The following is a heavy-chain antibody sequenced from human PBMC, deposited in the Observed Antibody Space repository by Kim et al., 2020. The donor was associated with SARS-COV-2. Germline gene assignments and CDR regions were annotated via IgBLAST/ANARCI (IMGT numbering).Heavy chain of an antibody. V-gene: IGHV4-34*01. J-gene: IGHJ4*02. Sequence: SETLSLTCAVYGGSFSGYYWSWIRQPPGKGLEWIWEINHSGSSNYNPSLKSRVTISVDTSKNQFSLKLSPVTAADTAVYYCARANRGERWLLQRTYFDYWGQGTLVTVTT. CDR1: GGSFSGYY. CDR2: INHSGSS. D-gene: IGHD1-26*01. CDR3: ARANRGERWLLQRTYFDY.